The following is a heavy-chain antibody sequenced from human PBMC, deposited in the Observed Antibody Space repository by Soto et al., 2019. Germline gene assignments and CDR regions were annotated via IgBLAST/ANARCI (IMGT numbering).Heavy chain of an antibody. J-gene: IGHJ4*02. CDR3: AGRCDGTNCLAHFDY. Sequence: GASVKVSCKASGVTFNNYVINWVRQAPGQGLEWMAGIIPIFGTPSYAQKFQGRVTITADKSTSTAYMELNSLRSEDTAVYYCAGRCDGTNCLAHFDYWGQGTLVTVSS. D-gene: IGHD2-2*01. CDR2: IIPIFGTP. CDR1: GVTFNNYV. V-gene: IGHV1-69*06.